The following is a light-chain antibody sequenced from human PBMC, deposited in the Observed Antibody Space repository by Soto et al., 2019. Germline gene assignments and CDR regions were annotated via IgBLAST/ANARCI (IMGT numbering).Light chain of an antibody. CDR2: RNS. CDR1: SSNLGAGYD. V-gene: IGLV1-40*01. CDR3: QSYDNSLNLYV. Sequence: QSVLTQPPSVSGAPGQTITISCTWSSSNLGAGYDVHWYQQLPGAAPQLLIFRNSNRPSGVPDRFSASKSGTSASLAITGLQAEEEEDYYCQSYDNSLNLYVFGTATKLTVL. J-gene: IGLJ1*01.